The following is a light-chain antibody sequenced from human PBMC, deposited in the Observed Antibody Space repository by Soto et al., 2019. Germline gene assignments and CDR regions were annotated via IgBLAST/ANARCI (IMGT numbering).Light chain of an antibody. CDR2: EVS. J-gene: IGLJ1*01. CDR1: SNDVGGYNY. V-gene: IGLV2-8*01. CDR3: SSYAGSNNYV. Sequence: QSVLTQPPSASGSPGQSVTISCTGTSNDVGGYNYVSWYQQHPGKAPKLMIYEVSKRPSGVPDRFSGSKSGNTASLTVSWLQAEDEADYYCSSYAGSNNYVFGTGTKLTVL.